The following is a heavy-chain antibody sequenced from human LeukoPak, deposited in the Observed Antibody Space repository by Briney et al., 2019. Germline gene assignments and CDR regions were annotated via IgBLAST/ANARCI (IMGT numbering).Heavy chain of an antibody. D-gene: IGHD6-19*01. CDR2: INTDGDNI. V-gene: IGHV3-74*03. CDR3: ARFMFGPSVAGLDY. Sequence: GGSLRLSCVASGFSFSNYWMHWVRQPPGKGLVWVSRINTDGDNIQYADSVKGRFTISRDNSKNTLYLQMNSLRAEDTAVYYCARFMFGPSVAGLDYWGQGTLVAVSS. CDR1: GFSFSNYW. J-gene: IGHJ4*02.